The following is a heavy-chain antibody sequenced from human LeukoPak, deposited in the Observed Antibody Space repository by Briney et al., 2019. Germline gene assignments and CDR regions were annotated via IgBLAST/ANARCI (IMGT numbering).Heavy chain of an antibody. CDR3: ARVSDDSRGRQFDY. CDR1: GGSISSSSYY. V-gene: IGHV4-39*01. CDR2: IYYSGST. J-gene: IGHJ4*02. D-gene: IGHD3-22*01. Sequence: SETLSLTCTVSGGSISSSSYYWGWIRQPPGKGLEWIGSIYYSGSTYYNPSLKSRVTISVDTSKNQFSLKLSSVTAADTAVYYCARVSDDSRGRQFDYWGQGTLVTVSS.